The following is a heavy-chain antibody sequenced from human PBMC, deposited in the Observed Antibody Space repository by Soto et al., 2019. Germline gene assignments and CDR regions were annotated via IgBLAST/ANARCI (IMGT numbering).Heavy chain of an antibody. Sequence: HPGGSLRLSCAASGFSVSSNYMSWVRQAPGKGLEWVSVIYSGGNTYYADYVKGRFTISRDNSKNTVYLQMNSLRAEDTAVYYCARDRFPSSRGMPGDYYAFDIWGQGTMVTVSS. CDR1: GFSVSSNY. CDR3: ARDRFPSSRGMPGDYYAFDI. J-gene: IGHJ3*02. D-gene: IGHD4-17*01. CDR2: IYSGGNT. V-gene: IGHV3-66*01.